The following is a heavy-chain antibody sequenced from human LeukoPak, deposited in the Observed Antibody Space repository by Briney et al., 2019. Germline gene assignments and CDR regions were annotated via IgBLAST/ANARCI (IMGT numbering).Heavy chain of an antibody. CDR3: ARDSIASGNWFDP. V-gene: IGHV1-2*02. CDR1: GYTFTGYY. Sequence: EASVKVSCKASGYTFTGYYMHWVRQAPGQGLEWMGWINPNSGGTNYAQKFQGRVTMTRDTSISTAYMELSRLRSDDTAVYYCARDSIASGNWFDPWGQGTLVTVSS. J-gene: IGHJ5*02. CDR2: INPNSGGT. D-gene: IGHD3-3*02.